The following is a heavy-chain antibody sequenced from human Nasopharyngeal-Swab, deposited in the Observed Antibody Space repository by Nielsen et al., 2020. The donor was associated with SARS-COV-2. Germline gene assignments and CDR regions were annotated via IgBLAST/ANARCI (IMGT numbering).Heavy chain of an antibody. CDR1: GYSFTTYW. J-gene: IGHJ4*02. V-gene: IGHV5-51*01. Sequence: GESLKISCQGSGYSFTTYWIAWVRQMPEKGLEWMGIIYPGDSDTRYSPSFQGQVTISADKSISTAYLQWSSLKASDTAMYYCAWKSSGWYGSYDYWGQGTLVTASS. D-gene: IGHD6-19*01. CDR2: IYPGDSDT. CDR3: AWKSSGWYGSYDY.